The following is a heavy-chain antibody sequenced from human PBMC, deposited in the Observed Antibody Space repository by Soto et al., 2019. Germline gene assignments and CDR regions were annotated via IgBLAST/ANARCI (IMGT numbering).Heavy chain of an antibody. CDR1: GYSFTSYW. V-gene: IGHV5-51*01. CDR3: ARGYCTTTVCDPWFDP. Sequence: GESRKSPCTGVGYSFTSYWIGWVRQMPGKGLEWMGIIYPGDSDTRYSPSFQGQVTISADKSITPAYLQWSSLKASDTAMYYCARGYCTTTVCDPWFDPWGQGTLVTVSS. J-gene: IGHJ5*02. D-gene: IGHD2-8*01. CDR2: IYPGDSDT.